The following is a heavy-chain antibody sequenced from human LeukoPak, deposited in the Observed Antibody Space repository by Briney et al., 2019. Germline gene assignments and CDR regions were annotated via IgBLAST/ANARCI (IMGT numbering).Heavy chain of an antibody. J-gene: IGHJ5*02. Sequence: ASVKVSCKASGYTFTSYGINWVRQAPGQGLEWVGWISVYTGNTNYAQKLQGRVTMTTDTSTSTAYMELRSLRSDDTAVYYCARDLVATIPWFDPWGQGTLVTVSS. CDR1: GYTFTSYG. V-gene: IGHV1-18*01. D-gene: IGHD5-12*01. CDR2: ISVYTGNT. CDR3: ARDLVATIPWFDP.